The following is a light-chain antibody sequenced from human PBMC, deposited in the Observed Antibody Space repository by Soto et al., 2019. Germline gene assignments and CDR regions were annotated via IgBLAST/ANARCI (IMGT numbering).Light chain of an antibody. V-gene: IGKV3-15*01. CDR1: QSVHSR. CDR3: QQYYDWPPWT. Sequence: EIVMTQSPAALSVSPGDAATLSCRASQSVHSRLAWYQQKPGQAPRLLIYGASTRASGIPARFRGSGSGTEFTLTISSLQSEDFAVYYCQQYYDWPPWTFGPGTKVEIK. J-gene: IGKJ1*01. CDR2: GAS.